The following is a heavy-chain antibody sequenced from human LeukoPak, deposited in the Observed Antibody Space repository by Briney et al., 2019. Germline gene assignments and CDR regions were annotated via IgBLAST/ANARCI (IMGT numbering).Heavy chain of an antibody. V-gene: IGHV3-23*01. CDR3: AREMATITAPFDY. Sequence: GGSLRLSCAASGFTFSSYAMNWVRQAPGKGLEWVSTIRGSGGSTYYADSVKGRFTISRDNAKNSLYLQMNSLRAEDTALYYCAREMATITAPFDYWGQGTLVTVSS. CDR2: IRGSGGST. D-gene: IGHD5-24*01. J-gene: IGHJ4*02. CDR1: GFTFSSYA.